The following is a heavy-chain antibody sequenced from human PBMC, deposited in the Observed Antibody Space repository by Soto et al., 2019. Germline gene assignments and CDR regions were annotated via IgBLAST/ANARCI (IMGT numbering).Heavy chain of an antibody. CDR3: ARQVDTAMEDYYYYYMDV. CDR1: GGSIISSSYY. CDR2: IYYSGST. V-gene: IGHV4-39*01. Sequence: PSETLSLTCTVSGGSIISSSYYWGWIRQPPGKGLEWIGSIYYSGSTYYNPSLKSRVTISVDTSKNQFSLKLSSVTAADTAVYYCARQVDTAMEDYYYYYMDVWGQGTTVTVSS. J-gene: IGHJ6*02. D-gene: IGHD5-18*01.